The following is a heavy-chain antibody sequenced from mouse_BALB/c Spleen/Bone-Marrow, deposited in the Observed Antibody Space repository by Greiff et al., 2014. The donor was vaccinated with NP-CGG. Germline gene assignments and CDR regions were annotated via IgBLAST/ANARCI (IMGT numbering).Heavy chain of an antibody. CDR3: TREGIYFGYDVPMDY. D-gene: IGHD2-2*01. CDR2: IDPETGGT. CDR1: GYKFTDYE. Sequence: QVQLKESGAELVRPGASVTLSCKASGYKFTDYEMHWVKQTPVHGLEWVGSIDPETGGTAYNQNFKGKATLTADRSSTTAYMELRSLTSEDSAVYYCTREGIYFGYDVPMDYWGQVTSVTVSS. J-gene: IGHJ4*01. V-gene: IGHV1-15*01.